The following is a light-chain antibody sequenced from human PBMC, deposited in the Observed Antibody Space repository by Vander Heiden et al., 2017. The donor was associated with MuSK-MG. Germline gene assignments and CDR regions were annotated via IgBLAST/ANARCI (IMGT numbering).Light chain of an antibody. CDR3: QQYISHAWT. J-gene: IGKJ1*01. Sequence: DIQMTQSPSTLSASVGDTVTITCGAGQTINSWLAWYQQKPGKAPKVLIHMAPNVQRGVPSRFSGSGSGTEFTLTISSLQPDDFATYYCQQYISHAWTFGQGTKVESK. CDR1: QTINSW. CDR2: MAP. V-gene: IGKV1-5*03.